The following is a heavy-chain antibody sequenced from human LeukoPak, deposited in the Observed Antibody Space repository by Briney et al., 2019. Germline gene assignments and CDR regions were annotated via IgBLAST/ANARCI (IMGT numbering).Heavy chain of an antibody. CDR2: IRYDGSNK. Sequence: GGSLRLSCAVSGFTFSSYGMHWVRQAPGKGLEWVAFIRYDGSNKYYADSVKGRFTISRDNAKNSLYLQMNSLRAEDTAVYYCAREGIYGSGSYMAFDIWGQGTMVTVSS. J-gene: IGHJ3*02. V-gene: IGHV3-30*02. CDR1: GFTFSSYG. D-gene: IGHD3-10*01. CDR3: AREGIYGSGSYMAFDI.